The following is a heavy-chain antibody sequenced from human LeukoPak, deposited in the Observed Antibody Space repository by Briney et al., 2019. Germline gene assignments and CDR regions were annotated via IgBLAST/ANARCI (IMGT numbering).Heavy chain of an antibody. CDR2: IYTSGST. J-gene: IGHJ1*01. V-gene: IGHV4-61*02. CDR3: ARVLSGSYFQH. Sequence: SQTLSLTXTVSGGPIRSGSYYWSWIRQPAGKGLEWIGRIYTSGSTNYNPSLKSRVIISVDTSKNQFSLKLSSVTAADTAVYYCARVLSGSYFQHWGQGTLVTVSS. CDR1: GGPIRSGSYY. D-gene: IGHD1-26*01.